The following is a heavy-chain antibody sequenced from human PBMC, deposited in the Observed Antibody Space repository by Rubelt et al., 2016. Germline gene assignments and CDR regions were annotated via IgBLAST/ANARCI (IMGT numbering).Heavy chain of an antibody. Sequence: QVQLVQSGAEMRKPGASVKVSCQTSGYSFITYAVNWVRQAPGQGLEWMGWISAYNGDTKDAHKGEGVVTLPTDTSTNTSHMERTNLISDDTAVYYCGIAWYYGDSFPIDDWGQGTLVTVSS. CDR3: GIAWYYGDSFPIDD. D-gene: IGHD4-17*01. CDR2: ISAYNGDT. V-gene: IGHV1-18*01. J-gene: IGHJ4*02. CDR1: GYSFITYA.